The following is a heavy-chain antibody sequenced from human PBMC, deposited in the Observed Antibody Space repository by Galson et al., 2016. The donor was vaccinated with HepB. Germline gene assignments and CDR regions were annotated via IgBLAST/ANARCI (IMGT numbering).Heavy chain of an antibody. J-gene: IGHJ6*02. D-gene: IGHD2-2*01. CDR1: GFTFSSYA. V-gene: IGHV3-23*01. CDR3: AKDRCSGTSCYFDYYYYGMDV. Sequence: SLRLSCAASGFTFSSYAMSWVRQAPGKGLEWVSGISGSGGSTKYADSVKGRFTISRDNSKNTLYLQMNSLRAEGTAVYYCAKDRCSGTSCYFDYYYYGMDVWGQGTTVTVSS. CDR2: ISGSGGST.